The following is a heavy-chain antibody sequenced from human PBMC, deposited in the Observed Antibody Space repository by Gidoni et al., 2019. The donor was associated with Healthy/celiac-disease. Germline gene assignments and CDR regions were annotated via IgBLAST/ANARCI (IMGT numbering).Heavy chain of an antibody. V-gene: IGHV3-9*01. CDR1: GFTFDDYA. D-gene: IGHD4-17*01. J-gene: IGHJ5*02. Sequence: EVQLVESGGGLVQPGRSLRLSCAASGFTFDDYAMHWVRQAPGKGLEWVSGISWNSGSIGYADSVKGRFTISRDNAKNSLYLQMNSLRAEDTALYYCAKAGVGGGDYVEWVSWFDPWGQGTLVTVSS. CDR2: ISWNSGSI. CDR3: AKAGVGGGDYVEWVSWFDP.